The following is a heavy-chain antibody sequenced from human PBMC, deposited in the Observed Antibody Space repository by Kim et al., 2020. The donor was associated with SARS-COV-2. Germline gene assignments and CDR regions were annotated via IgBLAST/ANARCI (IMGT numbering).Heavy chain of an antibody. V-gene: IGHV3-30*01. CDR3: ARAPESQGYFDY. Sequence: YDADPVNGLFTISRDNSKTTLYLQMNSLRAEDTAVYYCARAPESQGYFDYWGQGTLVTVSS. J-gene: IGHJ4*02.